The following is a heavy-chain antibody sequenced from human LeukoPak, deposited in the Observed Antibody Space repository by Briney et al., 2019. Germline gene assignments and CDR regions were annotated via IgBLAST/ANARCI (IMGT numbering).Heavy chain of an antibody. J-gene: IGHJ4*02. CDR1: GYSFTSYW. CDR2: IYPGDSDT. Sequence: PGESLQISCQASGYSFTSYWIAWVRPMPGKGLEWMGIIYPGDSDTRYSPSFHGQVTISADKSISTAYLQWSSLKASDTAMYYCASSGRYSSGALDFWGQGTLVTVSS. V-gene: IGHV5-51*01. CDR3: ASSGRYSSGALDF. D-gene: IGHD6-19*01.